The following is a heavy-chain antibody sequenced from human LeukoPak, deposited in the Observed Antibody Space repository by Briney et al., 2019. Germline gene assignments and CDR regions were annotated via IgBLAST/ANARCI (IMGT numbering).Heavy chain of an antibody. V-gene: IGHV4-39*01. CDR2: IYYSGGT. CDR3: ARQWGHYDFWSGYQYYFDY. Sequence: SETLSLTCTVSGGSISSSSYYWGWIRQPPGKGLEWIGSIYYSGGTYYNPSLKSRVTISVDTSKNQFSLKLSSVTAADTAVYYCARQWGHYDFWSGYQYYFDYWGQGTLVTVSS. CDR1: GGSISSSSYY. D-gene: IGHD3-3*01. J-gene: IGHJ4*02.